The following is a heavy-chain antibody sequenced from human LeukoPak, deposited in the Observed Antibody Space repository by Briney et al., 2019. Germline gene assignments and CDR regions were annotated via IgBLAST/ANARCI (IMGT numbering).Heavy chain of an antibody. V-gene: IGHV3-66*02. CDR1: GFTVSSNH. CDR2: IYGGGST. D-gene: IGHD6-6*01. Sequence: GGSLRLSCAASGFTVSSNHMNWARQAPGKGLEWVSVIYGGGSTYYADSVKGRFTISRDNSKNTLYLQMNSLRAEDTAVYYCATERSNSLNYWGQGTLVTVSS. J-gene: IGHJ4*02. CDR3: ATERSNSLNY.